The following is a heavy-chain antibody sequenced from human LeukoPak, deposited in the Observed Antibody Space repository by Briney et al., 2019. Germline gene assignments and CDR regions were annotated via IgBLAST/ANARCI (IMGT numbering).Heavy chain of an antibody. D-gene: IGHD6-13*01. CDR2: ISYDGSNK. CDR3: AKDSSIPY. Sequence: GGSLRLSCAASGFTFSSYGMHWVRQAPGKGLEWVAVISYDGSNKYYADSVKGRFTISRDNSKNTLYLQMNSLRAEDTAVYYCAKDSSIPYWGQGTLVTVSS. V-gene: IGHV3-30*18. J-gene: IGHJ4*02. CDR1: GFTFSSYG.